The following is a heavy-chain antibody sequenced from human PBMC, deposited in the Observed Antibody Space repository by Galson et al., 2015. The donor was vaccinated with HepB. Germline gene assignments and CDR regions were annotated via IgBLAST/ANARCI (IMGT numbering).Heavy chain of an antibody. Sequence: SLRLSCAASGFVFRGYAMTWVRQAPGKGLQWVSGISSSGGFTYYADSVKGRFTISRDNSKNTLYLQLNSLRAEDTAVYYCAKDKDYVWGSYRYPDWFDPWGQGTLVTVSS. J-gene: IGHJ5*02. CDR3: AKDKDYVWGSYRYPDWFDP. V-gene: IGHV3-23*01. CDR1: GFVFRGYA. D-gene: IGHD3-16*02. CDR2: ISSSGGFT.